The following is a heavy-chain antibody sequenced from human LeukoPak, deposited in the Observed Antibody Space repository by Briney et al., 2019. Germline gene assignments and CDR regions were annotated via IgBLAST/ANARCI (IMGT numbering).Heavy chain of an antibody. CDR2: ISSSSSLI. V-gene: IGHV3-21*01. J-gene: IGHJ6*03. Sequence: GGSLRLSCAASGFTFSYYSMNWVRQAPGRGLEWVSCISSSSSLIFYSDSVRGRFTISRDNAKNLLYLHMNSLRVEDTAVYYCAKVDRGDYSSSPVPYYNYYMNVWGKGTTVTASS. D-gene: IGHD6-13*01. CDR3: AKVDRGDYSSSPVPYYNYYMNV. CDR1: GFTFSYYS.